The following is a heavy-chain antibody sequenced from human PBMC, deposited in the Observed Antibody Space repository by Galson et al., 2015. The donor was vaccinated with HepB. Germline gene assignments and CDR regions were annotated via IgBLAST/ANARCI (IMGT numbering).Heavy chain of an antibody. CDR3: ATWELLPFDP. V-gene: IGHV3-23*01. CDR1: GFTFSSYA. Sequence: SLRLSCAASGFTFSSYAMSWVRQAPGKGLEWVSAISGSGGSTYYADSVKGRFTISRDNSKNTLYLQMNSLRTEDTAVYYCATWELLPFDPWGQGTLVTVSS. J-gene: IGHJ5*02. D-gene: IGHD1-26*01. CDR2: ISGSGGST.